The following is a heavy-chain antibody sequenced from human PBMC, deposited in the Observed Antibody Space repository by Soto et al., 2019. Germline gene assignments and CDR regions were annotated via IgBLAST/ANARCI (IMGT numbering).Heavy chain of an antibody. V-gene: IGHV1-18*01. CDR3: ARILRGDRREYYFDY. D-gene: IGHD2-8*01. CDR2: ISAYNGNT. J-gene: IGHJ4*02. Sequence: ASVKVSCKASGYTFTSYGISWVRQAPGQGLEGMGWISAYNGNTNYAQKLQGRVTMNTDTSTSTAFMELRSLRSDDTAVYYCARILRGDRREYYFDYWGQGTMVTVSS. CDR1: GYTFTSYG.